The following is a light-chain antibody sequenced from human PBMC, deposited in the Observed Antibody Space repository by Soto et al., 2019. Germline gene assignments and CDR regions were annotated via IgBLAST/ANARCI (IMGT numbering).Light chain of an antibody. J-gene: IGLJ2*01. Sequence: QSVLTQPPSVSGSPGQRVTISCTGSSSNIGAGYDVHWYQQLPGTAPKLLIYGNSNRPSGVPDRFSGSKSGTSASLAITGLQAEDEADYYCQSYYSRLSSYVVFGGGTKLTVL. CDR3: QSYYSRLSSYVV. V-gene: IGLV1-40*01. CDR2: GNS. CDR1: SSNIGAGYD.